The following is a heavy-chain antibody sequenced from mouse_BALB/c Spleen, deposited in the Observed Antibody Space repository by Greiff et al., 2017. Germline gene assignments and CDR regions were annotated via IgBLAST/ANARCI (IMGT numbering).Heavy chain of an antibody. D-gene: IGHD2-1*01. CDR2: INPSTGYT. CDR3: ASYGNYGYFDV. CDR1: GYTFTSYW. Sequence: VQLQQSGAELAKPGASVKMSCKASGYTFTSYWMHWVKQRPGQGLEWIGYINPSTGYTEYNQKFKDKATLTADKSSSTAYMQLSSLTSEDSAVYYCASYGNYGYFDVWGAGTTVTVSS. V-gene: IGHV1-7*01. J-gene: IGHJ1*01.